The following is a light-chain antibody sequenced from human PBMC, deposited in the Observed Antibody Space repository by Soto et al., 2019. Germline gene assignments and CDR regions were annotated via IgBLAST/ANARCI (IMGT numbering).Light chain of an antibody. CDR1: SSNIGANYD. CDR3: QSYDSTLSARYV. Sequence: QSVLTQPPSVSGAPGQRVTISCTGSSSNIGANYDVHWYQQRPGTAPKLLIFGNSNRPSGVPDRFSGSKSGTSASLAITGRQAGDEGDYYCQSYDSTLSARYVFGTGTKVTVL. J-gene: IGLJ1*01. CDR2: GNS. V-gene: IGLV1-40*01.